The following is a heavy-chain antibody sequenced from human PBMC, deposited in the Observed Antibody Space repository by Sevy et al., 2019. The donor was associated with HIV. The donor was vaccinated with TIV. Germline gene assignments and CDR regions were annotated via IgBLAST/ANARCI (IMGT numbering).Heavy chain of an antibody. CDR3: ARDTGGIGMDV. J-gene: IGHJ6*02. Sequence: GGSVRLSCAASGFTFSSHWTSWVRQAPGKGLEWVANIQPDGGEKYYVESVKGRFTISRDNAKNSLSLQVNSLRAEDTAVYYCARDTGGIGMDVWGQGTTVTVSS. D-gene: IGHD6-13*01. CDR1: GFTFSSHW. V-gene: IGHV3-7*01. CDR2: IQPDGGEK.